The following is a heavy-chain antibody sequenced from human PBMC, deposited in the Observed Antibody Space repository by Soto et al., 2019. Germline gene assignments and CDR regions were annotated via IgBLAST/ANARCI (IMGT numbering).Heavy chain of an antibody. J-gene: IGHJ3*02. CDR3: AREDYDYVWGSYRYAFDI. CDR1: GFTFSSYA. D-gene: IGHD3-16*02. Sequence: QVQLVESGGGVVQPGRSLSLSCAASGFTFSSYAMHWVRQAPGKGLEWVAVISYDGSNKYYADSVKGRFTISRDNSKNTLYLQMNSLRAEDTAVYYCAREDYDYVWGSYRYAFDIWGQGTMVTVSS. V-gene: IGHV3-30-3*01. CDR2: ISYDGSNK.